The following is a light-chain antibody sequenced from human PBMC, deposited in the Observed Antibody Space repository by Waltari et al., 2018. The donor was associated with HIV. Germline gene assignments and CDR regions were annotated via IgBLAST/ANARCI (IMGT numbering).Light chain of an antibody. CDR2: KDT. CDR3: VGWDSRLRGYV. V-gene: IGLV1-47*01. Sequence: QPVLTQPPSASGTPGQRVTISCSGSSSNIENDNVYWYQQFPGAAPKLLIYKDTQRPSGVPDRFTVSKSGTSASLAIGGLRSEDEADYYCVGWDSRLRGYVFGTGTKVTVL. CDR1: SSNIENDN. J-gene: IGLJ1*01.